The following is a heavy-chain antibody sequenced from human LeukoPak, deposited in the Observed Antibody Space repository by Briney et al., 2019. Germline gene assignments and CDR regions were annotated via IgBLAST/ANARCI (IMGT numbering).Heavy chain of an antibody. Sequence: ASVTVSCKASGYTFTSYYMHWVRQAPGQGLEWMGIINPSGGSTSYAQKFQGRVTMTRDTSTSTVYMELSSLRSEDTAVYYCASARYCSGGSCYSDFDYWGQGTLVTVSS. D-gene: IGHD2-15*01. CDR1: GYTFTSYY. J-gene: IGHJ4*02. V-gene: IGHV1-46*01. CDR3: ASARYCSGGSCYSDFDY. CDR2: INPSGGST.